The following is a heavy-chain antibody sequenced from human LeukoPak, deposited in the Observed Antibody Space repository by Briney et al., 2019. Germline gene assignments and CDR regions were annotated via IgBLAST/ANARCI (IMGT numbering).Heavy chain of an antibody. D-gene: IGHD3-10*01. J-gene: IGHJ4*02. Sequence: GASVKVSCKASGGTFSSYAISSVRQAPGQGLEWMGRIIPIFGIANYAQKFQGRVTITADKSTSTAYMELSSLRSEDTAVYYCARGDTMVRGRTDYWGQGTLVTVSS. CDR3: ARGDTMVRGRTDY. CDR2: IIPIFGIA. V-gene: IGHV1-69*04. CDR1: GGTFSSYA.